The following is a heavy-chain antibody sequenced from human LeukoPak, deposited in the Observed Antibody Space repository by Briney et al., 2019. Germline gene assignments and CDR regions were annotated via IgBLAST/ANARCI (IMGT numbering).Heavy chain of an antibody. CDR3: AREAHYDFWSGYLHNTSFDP. CDR1: GYTFTSYD. Sequence: ASVKVSCKASGYTFTSYDINWVRQATGQGLEWMGWMNPNSGNTGYAQKFQGRVTMTRNTSISTAYMELSSLRSEDTAVYYCAREAHYDFWSGYLHNTSFDPWGQGTLVTVSS. D-gene: IGHD3-3*01. V-gene: IGHV1-8*01. CDR2: MNPNSGNT. J-gene: IGHJ5*02.